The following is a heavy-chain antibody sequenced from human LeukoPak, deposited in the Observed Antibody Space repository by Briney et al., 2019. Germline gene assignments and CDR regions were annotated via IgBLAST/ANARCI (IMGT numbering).Heavy chain of an antibody. Sequence: SVEVSCKASGGTFSSYAISWVRQAPGQGLEWMGGIIPIFGTANYAQKFQGRVTITADKSPSAAYMELSSLRSEDPALYYSXXXXGAPEDLAVAADFDYWGQGTLVTVSS. CDR2: IIPIFGTA. V-gene: IGHV1-69*06. J-gene: IGHJ4*02. D-gene: IGHD6-19*01. CDR3: XXXXGAPEDLAVAADFDY. CDR1: GGTFSSYA.